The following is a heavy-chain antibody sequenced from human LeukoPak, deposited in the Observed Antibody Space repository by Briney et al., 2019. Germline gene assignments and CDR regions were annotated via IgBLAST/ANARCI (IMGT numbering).Heavy chain of an antibody. CDR2: ISYDGSNK. J-gene: IGHJ6*02. CDR1: GFTFSSYG. V-gene: IGHV3-30*03. CDR3: ASGMDV. Sequence: PGGSLRLSCAASGFTFSSYGMHWVRQAPGKGLEWVAVISYDGSNKYYADSVKGRFTISRDNAKNSLYLQMNSLRAEDTAVYYCASGMDVWGQGTTVTVSS.